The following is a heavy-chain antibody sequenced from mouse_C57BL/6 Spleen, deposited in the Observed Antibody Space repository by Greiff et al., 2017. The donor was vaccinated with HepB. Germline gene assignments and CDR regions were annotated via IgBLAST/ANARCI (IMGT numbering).Heavy chain of an antibody. V-gene: IGHV1-54*01. Sequence: QVQLQQSGAELVRPGTSVKVSCKASGYAFTNYLIEWVKQRPGKGLEWIGVLNPGSGGTNYNEKFKGKATLTADKSSSTAYMQLGSLTSEDSAVYFCAREGIYYYGSSYGYFDVWGTGTTVTVSS. CDR2: LNPGSGGT. J-gene: IGHJ1*03. CDR1: GYAFTNYL. CDR3: AREGIYYYGSSYGYFDV. D-gene: IGHD1-1*01.